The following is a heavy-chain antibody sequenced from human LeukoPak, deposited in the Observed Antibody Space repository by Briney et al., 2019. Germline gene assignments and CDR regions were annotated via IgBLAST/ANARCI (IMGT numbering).Heavy chain of an antibody. D-gene: IGHD6-19*01. J-gene: IGHJ4*02. CDR1: GGSISSGGYY. CDR2: IYYSGST. Sequence: SETLSLTCTVSGGSISSGGYYWSWIRQHPGKGLEWIGYIYYSGSTYYNPSLKSRVTISVDTSKNQFSLKLSSVTAADTAVYYCARHPVARDSSDWYTGIDYWGQGTPVTVSS. V-gene: IGHV4-31*03. CDR3: ARHPVARDSSDWYTGIDY.